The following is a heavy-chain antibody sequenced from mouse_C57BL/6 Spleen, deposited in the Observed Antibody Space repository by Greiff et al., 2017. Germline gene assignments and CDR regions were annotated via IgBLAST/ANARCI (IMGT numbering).Heavy chain of an antibody. J-gene: IGHJ1*03. Sequence: QVQLKESGPGLVQPSQSLSITCTVSGFSLTSYGVHWVRQSPGKGLEWLGVIWSGGSTDYNAAFISRLSISKDNSKSQVFFKMNSLQADDTAIYYCARNAANWDWYFDVWGTGTTVTVSS. CDR1: GFSLTSYG. CDR2: IWSGGST. D-gene: IGHD4-1*01. CDR3: ARNAANWDWYFDV. V-gene: IGHV2-2*01.